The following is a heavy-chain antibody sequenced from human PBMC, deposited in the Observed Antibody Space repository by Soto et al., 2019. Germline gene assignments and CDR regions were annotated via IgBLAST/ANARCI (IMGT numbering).Heavy chain of an antibody. Sequence: QVQLQESGPGLVKPSETLSLTCTVSGGSISGYYWSWIRQPPGKGLEWIGYMYNTGSTVYNPSFKSRVTISVDTSKSQCSLRLNSVTAADTAVYYCARDLWGYCGTDCYPLDVWGQGTTVTVSS. V-gene: IGHV4-59*01. CDR2: MYNTGST. J-gene: IGHJ6*02. CDR1: GGSISGYY. CDR3: ARDLWGYCGTDCYPLDV. D-gene: IGHD2-21*02.